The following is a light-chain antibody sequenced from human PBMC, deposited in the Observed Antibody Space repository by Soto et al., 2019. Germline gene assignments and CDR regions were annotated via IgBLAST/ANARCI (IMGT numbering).Light chain of an antibody. CDR1: QSISSH. CDR2: TAS. V-gene: IGKV1-39*01. J-gene: IGKJ5*01. CDR3: QQSYSTPIS. Sequence: IRMTQSPSSLSASVGDTFTITCRASQSISSHLNWYQQKPGKAPNLLMYTASNLQSGVPSRFSGSGSGTDFTLTISSLQPEDFATYYCQQSYSTPISFGQGTRLEI.